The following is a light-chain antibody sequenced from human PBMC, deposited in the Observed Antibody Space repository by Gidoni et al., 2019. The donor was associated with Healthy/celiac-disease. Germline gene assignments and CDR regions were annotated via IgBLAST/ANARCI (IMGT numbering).Light chain of an antibody. CDR1: QSVSSSY. CDR3: QPYGSSPYT. J-gene: IGKJ2*01. Sequence: EIVLTQSTGTLYLSPGESATLSCRASQSVSSSYLAWYQQQPGQAPRLLIYGASSRATGIPDRFRGSGSATDFTLTISRLEPEDFAVYYCQPYGSSPYTFGQGTKLEIK. CDR2: GAS. V-gene: IGKV3-20*01.